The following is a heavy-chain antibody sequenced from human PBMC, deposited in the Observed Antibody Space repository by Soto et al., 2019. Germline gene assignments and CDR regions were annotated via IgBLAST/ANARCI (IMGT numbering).Heavy chain of an antibody. CDR2: IDGSGTTK. V-gene: IGHV3-48*03. J-gene: IGHJ4*02. Sequence: PGGSLRLSCGVSGFTFNDFEMNWVRQAPGKGLEWLAYIDGSGTTKKYADSVRGRFTISRDNPNNSLVLQMSSLSAADTAIYYCARGFGRFNYWGQGTLVSVSS. CDR1: GFTFNDFE. CDR3: ARGFGRFNY. D-gene: IGHD3-10*01.